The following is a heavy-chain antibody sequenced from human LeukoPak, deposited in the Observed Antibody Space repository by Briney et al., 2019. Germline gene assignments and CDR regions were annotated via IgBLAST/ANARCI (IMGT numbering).Heavy chain of an antibody. CDR3: ARGGDWAFDY. Sequence: GGSLRLSCAASGFTFSSSYSMNWVRQAPGKGLEWVAHISLTTTTVSYADSVKGRFTMSRDNAKNSLFLQMNSLRAEDTAVYYCARGGDWAFDYWGQGTLVTVSS. CDR2: ISLTTTTV. D-gene: IGHD2-21*02. J-gene: IGHJ4*02. V-gene: IGHV3-48*01. CDR1: GFTFSSSYS.